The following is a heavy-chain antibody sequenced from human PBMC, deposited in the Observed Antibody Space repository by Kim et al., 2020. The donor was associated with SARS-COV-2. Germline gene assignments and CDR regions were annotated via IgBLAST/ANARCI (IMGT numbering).Heavy chain of an antibody. CDR1: GYSFTSYW. D-gene: IGHD3-22*01. CDR3: AGQAYYYDSSGYYGVDY. J-gene: IGHJ4*02. Sequence: GESLKISCKGSGYSFTSYWISWVRQMPGKGLEWMGRIDPSDSYTNYSPSFQGHVTISADKSISTAYLQWSSLKASDTTMYYCAGQAYYYDSSGYYGVDYWGQGTLVTVSS. CDR2: IDPSDSYT. V-gene: IGHV5-10-1*01.